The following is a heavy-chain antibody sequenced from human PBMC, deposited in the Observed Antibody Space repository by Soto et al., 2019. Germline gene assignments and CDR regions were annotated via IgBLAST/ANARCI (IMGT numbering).Heavy chain of an antibody. D-gene: IGHD6-13*01. Sequence: GASVKVSCKASGCTFTGYYMHWVRQAPGQGLEWMGWINPNSGGTNYAQKFQGWVTMTRDTSISTAYMELSRLRSDDTAVYYCARGIAAKEEGWYYYYMDVWGKGTTVTVSS. CDR1: GCTFTGYY. CDR3: ARGIAAKEEGWYYYYMDV. J-gene: IGHJ6*03. V-gene: IGHV1-2*04. CDR2: INPNSGGT.